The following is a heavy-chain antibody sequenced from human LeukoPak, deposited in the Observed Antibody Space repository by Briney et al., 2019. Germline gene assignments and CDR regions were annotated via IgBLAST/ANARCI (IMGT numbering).Heavy chain of an antibody. CDR1: RGSISSGDDY. D-gene: IGHD4-17*01. Sequence: PSQTLSLTCTVSRGSISSGDDYWSWIRQPPGKGLEWIGYIYYSGSTYYNPSLKSRVTISVDTSKNQFSLKLSSVTAADTAVYYCARDRGHTVTTQESNWFDPWGQGSLVTVSS. CDR3: ARDRGHTVTTQESNWFDP. V-gene: IGHV4-30-4*01. CDR2: IYYSGST. J-gene: IGHJ5*02.